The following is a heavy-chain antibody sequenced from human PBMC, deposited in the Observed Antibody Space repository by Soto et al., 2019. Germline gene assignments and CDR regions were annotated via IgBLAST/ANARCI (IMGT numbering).Heavy chain of an antibody. J-gene: IGHJ5*02. Sequence: SSETLSLTCTVSGGSISSSSYYWGWIRQPPGKGLEWIGSIYYSGSTYYNPSLKSRVTISVDTSKNQFSLKLSSVTAADTAVYYCASHAPCSSTSCYSGKMVSDWFDPWGQGTLVTVSS. D-gene: IGHD2-2*02. CDR3: ASHAPCSSTSCYSGKMVSDWFDP. CDR1: GGSISSSSYY. V-gene: IGHV4-39*01. CDR2: IYYSGST.